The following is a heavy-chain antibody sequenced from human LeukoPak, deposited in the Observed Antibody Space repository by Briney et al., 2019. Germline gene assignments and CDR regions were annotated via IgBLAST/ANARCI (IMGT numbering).Heavy chain of an antibody. Sequence: QTGGSLRLSCAASGFTFSSYEMNWVRQAPGKGLEWVSYISSSGSTIYYADSVKGRFTISRDNSKNTLYLQMNSLRAEDTAVYYCATGARRLVNPTFDYWGQGTLVTVSS. D-gene: IGHD3-9*01. CDR2: ISSSGSTI. V-gene: IGHV3-48*03. CDR1: GFTFSSYE. J-gene: IGHJ4*02. CDR3: ATGARRLVNPTFDY.